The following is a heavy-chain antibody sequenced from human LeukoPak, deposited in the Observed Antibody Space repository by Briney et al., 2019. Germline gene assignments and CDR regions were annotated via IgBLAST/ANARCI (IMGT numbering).Heavy chain of an antibody. CDR1: GFTFSDYY. D-gene: IGHD3-10*01. CDR2: ISSSSSHT. J-gene: IGHJ6*02. CDR3: ARCREVRGVISPLGMNV. Sequence: KTGGSLRLSCAASGFTFSDYYMTWIRQAPGKGLEWVSYISSSSSHTNYADSVKGRFTISRDNAKNSLYLQMNSLRAEDTAVYYCARCREVRGVISPLGMNVWGQGTTVTVSS. V-gene: IGHV3-11*03.